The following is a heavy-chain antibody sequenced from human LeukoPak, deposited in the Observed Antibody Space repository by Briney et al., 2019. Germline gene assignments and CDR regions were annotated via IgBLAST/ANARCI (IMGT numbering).Heavy chain of an antibody. CDR2: INHSGST. CDR1: GGSFSGYY. D-gene: IGHD1-26*01. J-gene: IGHJ3*02. Sequence: SETLSLTCAVYGGSFSGYYWSWIRQPPGKGLEWIGEINHSGSTNYNPSLKSRVTISADTSKNQFSLKLSSVTAADTAVYYCARVRGSYYGVRAFDTWGQGTMVTVSS. CDR3: ARVRGSYYGVRAFDT. V-gene: IGHV4-34*01.